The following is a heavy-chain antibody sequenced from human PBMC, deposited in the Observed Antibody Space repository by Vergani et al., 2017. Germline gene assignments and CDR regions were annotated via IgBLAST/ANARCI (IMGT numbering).Heavy chain of an antibody. D-gene: IGHD3-10*01. V-gene: IGHV4-61*02. CDR3: AREPANMVPGVKGYYYYGMDV. Sequence: QVQLQESGPGLVKPSQTLSLTCTVSGGSISSGSYYWSWIRQPAGKGLEWIGRIYTSGSTNYNPSLKSRVTISVDTSKNQFSLKLSSVTAADTAVYYCAREPANMVPGVKGYYYYGMDVWGQGTTVTVSS. J-gene: IGHJ6*02. CDR2: IYTSGST. CDR1: GGSISSGSYY.